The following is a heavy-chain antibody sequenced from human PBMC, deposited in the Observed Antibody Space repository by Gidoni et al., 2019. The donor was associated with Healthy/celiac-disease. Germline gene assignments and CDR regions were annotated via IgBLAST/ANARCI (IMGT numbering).Heavy chain of an antibody. V-gene: IGHV3-11*01. CDR1: GFTFSDYY. Sequence: QVQLVESGGGLVKPGGSLRLSCAASGFTFSDYYMSCIRQDPGKGLEWVSYISSSGSTIYYADSVKGRFTISRDNAKNSLYLQMNSLRAEDTAVYYCAREKGYSSSWYTLYYYYYGMDVWGQGTTVTVSS. D-gene: IGHD6-13*01. CDR2: ISSSGSTI. CDR3: AREKGYSSSWYTLYYYYYGMDV. J-gene: IGHJ6*02.